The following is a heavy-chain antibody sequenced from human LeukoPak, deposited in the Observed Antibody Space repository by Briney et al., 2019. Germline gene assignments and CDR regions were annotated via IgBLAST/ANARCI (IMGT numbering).Heavy chain of an antibody. CDR2: IYHSGST. J-gene: IGHJ4*02. D-gene: IGHD1-26*01. CDR3: ARQRWDLLPLTAFDY. V-gene: IGHV4-38-2*01. Sequence: PSETLSLTCAVSGYSISSGYYWGWIRQPPGKGLEWIGSIYHSGSTYYNPSLRSRVTISVDTSKNQFSLKLSSVTAADTAVYYCARQRWDLLPLTAFDYWGRGTLVTVSS. CDR1: GYSISSGYY.